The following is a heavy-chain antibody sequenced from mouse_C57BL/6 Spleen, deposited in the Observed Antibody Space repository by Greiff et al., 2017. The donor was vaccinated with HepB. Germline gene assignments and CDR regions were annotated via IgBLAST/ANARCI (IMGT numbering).Heavy chain of an antibody. CDR1: GYTFTSYG. Sequence: QVQLQQSGAELARPGASVKLSCKASGYTFTSYGISWVKQRTGQGLEWIGEIYPRSGNTYYNEKFKGKATLTADKSSSTAYMELRSLTSEDSAVYFCARMGLLYQRDAMDYWGQGTSVTVSS. V-gene: IGHV1-81*01. CDR3: ARMGLLYQRDAMDY. CDR2: IYPRSGNT. J-gene: IGHJ4*01. D-gene: IGHD2-12*01.